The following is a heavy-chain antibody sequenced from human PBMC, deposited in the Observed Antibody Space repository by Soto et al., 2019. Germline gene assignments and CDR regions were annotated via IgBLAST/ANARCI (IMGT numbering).Heavy chain of an antibody. CDR3: ARDRGTYCGGDCFSGWAFDI. V-gene: IGHV4-38-2*02. J-gene: IGHJ3*02. Sequence: PSETLSLTCAVCGYSISSGYYWGWIRQPPGKGLEWIGSIYHSGNTYYNPSLKSRVTISVDTSKNQFSLKLSSVTAADTAVYYCARDRGTYCGGDCFSGWAFDIWGQGTMVTVSS. CDR2: IYHSGNT. CDR1: GYSISSGYY. D-gene: IGHD2-21*02.